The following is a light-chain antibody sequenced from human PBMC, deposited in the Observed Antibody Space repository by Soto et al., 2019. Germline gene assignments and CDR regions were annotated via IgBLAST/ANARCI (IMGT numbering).Light chain of an antibody. CDR2: DVT. V-gene: IGLV2-14*01. CDR1: SSDVGGYNS. CDR3: SSFTSSITYV. J-gene: IGLJ1*01. Sequence: QPVLTQPASVSGSPGQSITISCTGTSSDVGGYNSVSWYRQDPGKAPKLIIYDVTYRPSGVSNRFSGSKSGNTASLTISGLQSEDEADYHCSSFTSSITYVFGTGTKVTVL.